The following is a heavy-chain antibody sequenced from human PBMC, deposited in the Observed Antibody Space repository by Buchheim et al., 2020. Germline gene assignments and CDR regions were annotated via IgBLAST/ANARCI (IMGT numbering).Heavy chain of an antibody. V-gene: IGHV3-23*01. J-gene: IGHJ6*02. Sequence: EVQLLESGGGLVQPGGSLRLSCAASGFTFSSYAMSWVRQAPGKGLEWVPAISSSGGSTYYADSVKGRFTISRDNSKNTLYLRMNSVRTEDTAVYYCAKDGEFANGRMVRGMGYYYGMDVWGQGTT. CDR3: AKDGEFANGRMVRGMGYYYGMDV. CDR1: GFTFSSYA. CDR2: ISSSGGST. D-gene: IGHD3-10*01.